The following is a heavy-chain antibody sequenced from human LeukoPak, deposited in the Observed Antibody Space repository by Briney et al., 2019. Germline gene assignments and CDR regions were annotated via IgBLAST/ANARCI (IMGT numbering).Heavy chain of an antibody. V-gene: IGHV4-34*01. CDR1: GGSFSGYY. CDR2: INHSGST. D-gene: IGHD4-11*01. Sequence: PSETLSLTCAVYGGSFSGYYWSWIRQPPGKGLEWIGEINHSGSTNYNPSLKSRVTISVDTSKNQFSLKLSSVTAADTAVYYCARDSGGDYSNYGASFDYWGQGTLVTVSS. J-gene: IGHJ4*02. CDR3: ARDSGGDYSNYGASFDY.